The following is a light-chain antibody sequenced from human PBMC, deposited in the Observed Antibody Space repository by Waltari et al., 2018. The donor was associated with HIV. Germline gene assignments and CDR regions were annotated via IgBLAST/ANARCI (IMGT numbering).Light chain of an antibody. CDR2: EVK. V-gene: IGLV2-23*02. J-gene: IGLJ3*02. CDR1: SSNVGTYKL. CDR3: CSYAGSDTLV. Sequence: HSALTQPASVSGSPGQSITISCPGTSSNVGTYKLVSWYQQHPGKAPNILLYEVKSRPYGRSDRFSGAKSGSTASLTVSGLQAEDEAIYYCCSYAGSDTLVFGGGTSLTIL.